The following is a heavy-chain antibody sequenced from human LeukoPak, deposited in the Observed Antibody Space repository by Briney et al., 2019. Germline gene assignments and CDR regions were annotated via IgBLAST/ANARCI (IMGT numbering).Heavy chain of an antibody. CDR3: ARDLEAAGYFDN. CDR1: GASFISYY. CDR2: ICTSGNT. Sequence: SETLSLTCTVSGASFISYYWTWIRQPAGKGLEWIGRICTSGNTNYNPSLKSRVTMSVDTSKNQFSLKLTSVTAADTAVYYCARDLEAAGYFDNWGQGTLVTVSS. D-gene: IGHD6-13*01. J-gene: IGHJ4*02. V-gene: IGHV4-4*07.